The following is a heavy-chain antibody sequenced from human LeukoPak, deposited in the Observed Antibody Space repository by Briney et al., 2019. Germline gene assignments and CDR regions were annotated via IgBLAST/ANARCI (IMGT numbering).Heavy chain of an antibody. J-gene: IGHJ3*02. CDR2: ISSSSSYI. Sequence: GGSLRLSCAASGFTFSSYSMNWVRQAPGKGLEWVSSISSSSSYIYYADSVKGRFTISRDNAKNSLYLQMNSLRAEDTAVYYCARAWMVGGTNAFDIWGQGTMVTVSS. CDR1: GFTFSSYS. V-gene: IGHV3-21*01. D-gene: IGHD6-19*01. CDR3: ARAWMVGGTNAFDI.